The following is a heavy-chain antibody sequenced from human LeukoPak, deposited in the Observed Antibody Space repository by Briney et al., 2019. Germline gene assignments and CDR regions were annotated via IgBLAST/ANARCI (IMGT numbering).Heavy chain of an antibody. V-gene: IGHV3-53*01. Sequence: GGSLRLSCAVSGFTVSGNYMSWVRQAPGKGLEWVSLIYSGGTTYYADSVKGRFTISRDNSKNTLYLQMNSLRAEDTAVYYCARVDNTFGGVIGNAVDYWGQGTLVTVSS. CDR2: IYSGGTT. D-gene: IGHD3-16*02. CDR1: GFTVSGNY. J-gene: IGHJ4*02. CDR3: ARVDNTFGGVIGNAVDY.